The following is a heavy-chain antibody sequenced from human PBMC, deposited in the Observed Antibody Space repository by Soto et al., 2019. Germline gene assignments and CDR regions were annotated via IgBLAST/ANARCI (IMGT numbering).Heavy chain of an antibody. CDR3: ARDPHPGRYCSGGSCYSFYYGMDV. Sequence: SETLSLTCTVSGGSISSYYWSWIRQPPGKGLEWIGYIYYSGSTNYNPSLKSRVTISVDTSKNQFSLKLSSVTAADTAVYYCARDPHPGRYCSGGSCYSFYYGMDVWGQGTMVTVSS. CDR1: GGSISSYY. V-gene: IGHV4-59*01. D-gene: IGHD2-15*01. CDR2: IYYSGST. J-gene: IGHJ6*02.